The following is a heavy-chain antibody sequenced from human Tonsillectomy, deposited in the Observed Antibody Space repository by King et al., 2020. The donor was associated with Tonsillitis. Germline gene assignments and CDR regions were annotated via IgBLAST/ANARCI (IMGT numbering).Heavy chain of an antibody. D-gene: IGHD7-27*01. CDR1: GFTVSSNY. CDR2: IYSVGNT. Sequence: EVQLVESGGGLIQPGGSLRLSCAASGFTVSSNYMSWVRQAPGKGLEWVSIIYSVGNTYYADSVKGRFTISRDSSKNSLYLHMNSLRAEDTAVYFCASGQLGIVDYWGQGTLVTVSS. J-gene: IGHJ4*02. V-gene: IGHV3-53*01. CDR3: ASGQLGIVDY.